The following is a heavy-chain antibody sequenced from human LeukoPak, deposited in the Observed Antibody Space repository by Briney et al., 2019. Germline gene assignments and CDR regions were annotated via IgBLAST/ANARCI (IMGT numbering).Heavy chain of an antibody. CDR3: SREAYSYHFSY. CDR2: IYSGGST. Sequence: GGSLTLSCAASGFTVSSNYMSWVRQAPGPGLEWVSVIYSGGSTYYADSVKRRFTISRDNTKDTLHLHINSQRAEDTALYYCSREAYSYHFSYWGQGTLVTVSS. CDR1: GFTVSSNY. D-gene: IGHD5-18*01. J-gene: IGHJ4*02. V-gene: IGHV3-66*01.